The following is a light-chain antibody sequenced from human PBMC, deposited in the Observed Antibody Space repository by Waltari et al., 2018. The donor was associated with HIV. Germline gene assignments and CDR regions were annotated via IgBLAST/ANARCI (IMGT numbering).Light chain of an antibody. CDR3: GTWDTSLGAGV. CDR1: SSKFGNDF. Sequence: QSVLTQPPSVSAAPGQKVTISCSGSSSKFGNDFVSWYHPLPGAAPKLLIYDHGKRPSVSAGRFPGAQSGTSATLRITGLQTGDEADYYCGTWDTSLGAGVFGGGTKLTVL. V-gene: IGLV1-51*01. J-gene: IGLJ3*02. CDR2: DHG.